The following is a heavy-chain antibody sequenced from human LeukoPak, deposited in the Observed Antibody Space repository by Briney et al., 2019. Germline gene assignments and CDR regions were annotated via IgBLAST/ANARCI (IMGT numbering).Heavy chain of an antibody. D-gene: IGHD3-22*01. J-gene: IGHJ4*02. CDR3: ARVQKDYYDSSGYLSY. Sequence: GGSLRLSCAASGFTFSSYEMNWVRQAPGKGLEWVSYISSSGSTTYYADSVKGRFTISRDNAKNSLYLQMNSLRAEDTAVYYCARVQKDYYDSSGYLSYWGQGTLVTVSS. CDR1: GFTFSSYE. V-gene: IGHV3-48*03. CDR2: ISSSGSTT.